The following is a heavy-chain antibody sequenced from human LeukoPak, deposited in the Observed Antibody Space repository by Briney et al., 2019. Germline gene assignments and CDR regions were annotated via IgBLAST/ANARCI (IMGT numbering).Heavy chain of an antibody. CDR2: IYYSGST. Sequence: SETLSLTCTVSGGSISGIDYYWGWIRQPPGKGLEWIGSIYYSGSTYYNPSLKSRVTISVGTSKNQFSLKLSSVTAADTAVYYCARGDFWSGYHDYWGQGTLVTVSS. D-gene: IGHD3-3*01. CDR3: ARGDFWSGYHDY. J-gene: IGHJ4*02. V-gene: IGHV4-39*07. CDR1: GGSISGIDYY.